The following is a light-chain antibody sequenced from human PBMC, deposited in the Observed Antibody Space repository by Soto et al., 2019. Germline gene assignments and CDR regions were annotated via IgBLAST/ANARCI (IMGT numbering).Light chain of an antibody. Sequence: IVLTQSPGTLSLSPGEIATLSFRGSQSVSINSLAWYQQKRGQAPRLLIHGASTRATGIPDRFSGSGSGTDFTLTISRLEPEDFAVYYCQQYGGSPRTFGQGTKVDNK. CDR2: GAS. CDR1: QSVSINS. V-gene: IGKV3-20*01. J-gene: IGKJ1*01. CDR3: QQYGGSPRT.